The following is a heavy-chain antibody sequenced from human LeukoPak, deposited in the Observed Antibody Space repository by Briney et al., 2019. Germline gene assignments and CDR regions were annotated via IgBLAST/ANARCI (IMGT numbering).Heavy chain of an antibody. J-gene: IGHJ4*02. CDR3: AKGSDLWFGET. CDR2: ISGSGGST. CDR1: GFSFSDYA. Sequence: GGSLRLSCAASGFSFSDYAMNWVRQAPGKWLEWVSVISGSGGSTFYADSVKGRFIISRDNSKSTLYLQMNSLRTEDTAVYYCAKGSDLWFGETWGQGVLVTVSS. V-gene: IGHV3-23*01. D-gene: IGHD3-10*01.